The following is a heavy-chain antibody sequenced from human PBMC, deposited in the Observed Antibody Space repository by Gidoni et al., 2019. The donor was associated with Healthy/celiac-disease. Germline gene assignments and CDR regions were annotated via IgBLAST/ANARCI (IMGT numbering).Heavy chain of an antibody. CDR1: GFTFSSYG. Sequence: QVQLVASGGGVVQPGRSLRLSCAASGFTFSSYGMHWVRQAPGKGLEWVAVISYDGSNKYYADSVKGRFTISRDNSKNTLYLQMNSLRAEDTAVYYCARGGYHSNSYYYYYMDVWGKGTTVTVSS. V-gene: IGHV3-30*03. J-gene: IGHJ6*03. D-gene: IGHD4-4*01. CDR3: ARGGYHSNSYYYYYMDV. CDR2: ISYDGSNK.